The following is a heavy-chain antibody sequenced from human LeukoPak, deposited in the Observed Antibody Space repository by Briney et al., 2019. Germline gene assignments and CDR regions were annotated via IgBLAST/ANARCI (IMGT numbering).Heavy chain of an antibody. CDR3: ARKALTMVRGVIMGYYYYMDV. D-gene: IGHD3-10*01. CDR1: GYTFTSYG. CDR2: ISAYNGNT. V-gene: IGHV1-8*02. J-gene: IGHJ6*03. Sequence: ASVKVSCKASGYTFTSYGISWVRQAPGQGLEWMGWISAYNGNTGYAQKFQGRVTMTRNTSISTAYMELSSLRSEDTAVYYCARKALTMVRGVIMGYYYYMDVWGKGTTVTISS.